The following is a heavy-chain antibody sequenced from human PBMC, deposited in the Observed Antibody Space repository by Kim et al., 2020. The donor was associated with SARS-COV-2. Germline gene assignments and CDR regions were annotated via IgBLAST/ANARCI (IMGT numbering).Heavy chain of an antibody. J-gene: IGHJ4*02. D-gene: IGHD1-26*01. Sequence: YAAPVKGRFTSSRDDSKKTLNLQMDSLKTEDTAVYYCTTDWGVGATFFDFWGQGTLVTVSS. V-gene: IGHV3-15*01. CDR3: TTDWGVGATFFDF.